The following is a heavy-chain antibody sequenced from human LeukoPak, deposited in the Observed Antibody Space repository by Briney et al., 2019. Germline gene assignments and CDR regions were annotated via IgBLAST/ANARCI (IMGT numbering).Heavy chain of an antibody. CDR1: GFTFGSYT. Sequence: GRSLRLSCAASGFTFGSYTMHWVRQAPGKGLEWVALMSYDGSNKYYADSVKGRFTISRDNFRNTLYLQMNSLRAEDTAVYYCARAFQAADDYWGQGTLVTVSS. V-gene: IGHV3-30*14. D-gene: IGHD6-13*01. CDR3: ARAFQAADDY. J-gene: IGHJ4*02. CDR2: MSYDGSNK.